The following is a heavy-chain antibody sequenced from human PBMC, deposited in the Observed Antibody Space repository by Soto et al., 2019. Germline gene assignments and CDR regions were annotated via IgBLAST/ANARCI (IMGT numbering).Heavy chain of an antibody. Sequence: ASVKVSCKASGYTFTGYYMHWVRRAPGQGLEWMGWINPNSGGTNYAQKFQGWVTMTRDTSISTAYMELSRLRSDDTAVYYCATSRVSIAVAGETEYYFDYWGQGTLVTVSS. V-gene: IGHV1-2*04. J-gene: IGHJ4*02. CDR2: INPNSGGT. CDR3: ATSRVSIAVAGETEYYFDY. CDR1: GYTFTGYY. D-gene: IGHD6-19*01.